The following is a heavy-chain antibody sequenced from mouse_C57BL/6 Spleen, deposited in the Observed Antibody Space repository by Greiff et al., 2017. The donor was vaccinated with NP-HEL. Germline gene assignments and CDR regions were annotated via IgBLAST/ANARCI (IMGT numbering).Heavy chain of an antibody. CDR1: GFSLTSYG. CDR3: ARLGTTVVEDFDV. Sequence: QVQLKESGPGLVQPSQSLSITCTVSGFSLTSYGVHWVRQSPGTGLEWLGVIWSGGSTDYNAAFISRLSISKDNSKSQVFFKMNSLQADDTAIYYCARLGTTVVEDFDVWGTGTTVTVSS. D-gene: IGHD1-1*01. J-gene: IGHJ1*03. V-gene: IGHV2-2*01. CDR2: IWSGGST.